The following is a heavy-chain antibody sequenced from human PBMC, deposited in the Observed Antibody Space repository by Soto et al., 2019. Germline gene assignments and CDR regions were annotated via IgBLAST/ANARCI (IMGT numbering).Heavy chain of an antibody. V-gene: IGHV3-7*01. J-gene: IGHJ5*02. Sequence: PGGSLRLSCAASGFTFSTWWMTWVRQTLGKRLEWVAFISHDGSGKYYVDSVKGRFAISRDNAKNSLYLEMNSLRAEDTAVSYCMQGGDRDDVNAWGQGTLVTVS. CDR2: ISHDGSGK. CDR1: GFTFSTWW. D-gene: IGHD3-16*01. CDR3: MQGGDRDDVNA.